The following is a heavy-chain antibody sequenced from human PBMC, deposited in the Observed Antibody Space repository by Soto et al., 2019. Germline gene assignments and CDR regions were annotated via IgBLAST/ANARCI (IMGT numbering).Heavy chain of an antibody. CDR3: ARLIGSVTTYDY. D-gene: IGHD1-26*01. CDR2: TNQDETER. V-gene: IGHV3-7*01. CDR1: GFTFSSYY. Sequence: GGSLRLSCAASGFTFSSYYMSWVRQAPGKGLEWVATTNQDETERYYVDSVKGRFTISRDNAQSLLSLQLNSLRGDDTAVYFCARLIGSVTTYDYWGLGTLVTVSS. J-gene: IGHJ4*02.